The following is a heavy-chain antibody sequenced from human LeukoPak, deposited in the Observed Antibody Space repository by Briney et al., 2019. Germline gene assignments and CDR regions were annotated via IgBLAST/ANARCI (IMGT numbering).Heavy chain of an antibody. Sequence: PGGSLRLSCAASGFTFSSYSMNWVRQAPGKGLEWVSSISSSSGYIYYADSVKGRFTISRDNAKNSLYLQMNSLRAEDTAVYYCARDHRSAFDIWGQGTMVTVSS. J-gene: IGHJ3*02. V-gene: IGHV3-21*01. CDR3: ARDHRSAFDI. CDR2: ISSSSGYI. CDR1: GFTFSSYS.